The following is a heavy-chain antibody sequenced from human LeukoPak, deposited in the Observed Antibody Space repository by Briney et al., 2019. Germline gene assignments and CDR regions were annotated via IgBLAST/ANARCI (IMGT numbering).Heavy chain of an antibody. CDR1: GYTFSDYY. CDR2: INPNSGGT. Sequence: ASMKVSCKASGYTFSDYYIHWVRQAPGQGLEWMGWINPNSGGTHYAQKFQGRVTMTRDTSISTAYMELSRLRSDDTAVYYCARVGWAAPRIHFDSWGQGTLLTVSS. V-gene: IGHV1-2*02. D-gene: IGHD6-25*01. J-gene: IGHJ4*02. CDR3: ARVGWAAPRIHFDS.